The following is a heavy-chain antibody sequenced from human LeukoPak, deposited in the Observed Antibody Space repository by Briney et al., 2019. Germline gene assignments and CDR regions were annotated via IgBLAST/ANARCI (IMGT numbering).Heavy chain of an antibody. CDR2: IHHSKGT. CDR1: GESISDYY. D-gene: IGHD3-10*01. CDR3: VRATAAGSGRAFDY. Sequence: SETLSLTCAAYGESISDYYWTWIRQFPGKGLEWIGEIHHSKGTNYNPSLKSRLTMSVDRSKNQFSLKLSSVTAADTAIYYCVRATAAGSGRAFDYWAQGSLVPVSS. V-gene: IGHV4-34*01. J-gene: IGHJ4*02.